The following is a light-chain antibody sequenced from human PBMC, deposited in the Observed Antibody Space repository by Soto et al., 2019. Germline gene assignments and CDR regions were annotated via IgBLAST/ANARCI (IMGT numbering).Light chain of an antibody. CDR3: AVWDDGLSGWV. CDR1: DSNIGSNT. V-gene: IGLV1-44*01. CDR2: ANF. J-gene: IGLJ2*01. Sequence: QSVLTQAPSASGTPGQSVTISCSGSDSNIGSNTVNWHQQLPGMAPKLLIYANFQRSSGVPDRFSASKSGTSASLAISGLQSEDEAHYYCAVWDDGLSGWVFGGGTKLTVL.